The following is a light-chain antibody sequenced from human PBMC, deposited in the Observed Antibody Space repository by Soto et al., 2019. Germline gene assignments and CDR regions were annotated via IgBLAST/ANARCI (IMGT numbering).Light chain of an antibody. CDR3: AAWDDSLSGRVV. J-gene: IGLJ2*01. Sequence: QSVLTQPPSASGTPGQRVTISCSGSSSNIGSNYVYWYQQLPGTAPKLLIYRNNQRPSGVPDRFPGSKSGTSASLAISGLRSEDEADYYCAAWDDSLSGRVVFGGGTKVTVL. V-gene: IGLV1-47*01. CDR1: SSNIGSNY. CDR2: RNN.